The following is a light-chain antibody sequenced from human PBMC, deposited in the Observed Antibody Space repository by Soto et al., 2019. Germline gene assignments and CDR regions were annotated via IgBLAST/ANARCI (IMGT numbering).Light chain of an antibody. Sequence: DIQMTQSPSTLSASVGDRVTITCRASQSISSWLAWYQQKPGKAPKLLIYKGSTLESGVPSRLSGSGSGTEFTLTISSLQPDDFATYYCQQSFTFGPGTKVDIK. V-gene: IGKV1-5*03. J-gene: IGKJ3*01. CDR1: QSISSW. CDR2: KGS. CDR3: QQSFT.